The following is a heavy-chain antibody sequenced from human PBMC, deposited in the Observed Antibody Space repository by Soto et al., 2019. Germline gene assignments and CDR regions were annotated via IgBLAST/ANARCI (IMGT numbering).Heavy chain of an antibody. Sequence: SETLSLTCTVSGGSISSYYWSWIRQPPGKGLEWIGYIYYSGSTNYNPSLKSRVTISVDTSKNQFSLKLSSVTAADTAVYYCARLFFDSERITMVRGVITDYYYYYMDVWGKGTTVTVSS. CDR3: ARLFFDSERITMVRGVITDYYYYYMDV. J-gene: IGHJ6*03. D-gene: IGHD3-10*01. V-gene: IGHV4-59*08. CDR2: IYYSGST. CDR1: GGSISSYY.